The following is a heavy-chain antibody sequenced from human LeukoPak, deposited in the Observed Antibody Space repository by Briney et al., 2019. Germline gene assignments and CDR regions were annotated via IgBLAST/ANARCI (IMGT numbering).Heavy chain of an antibody. CDR1: GFRFSSWW. CDR3: VREDRSCYYY. D-gene: IGHD2-15*01. J-gene: IGHJ4*02. CDR2: IKQDGNEK. Sequence: GGSLRLSCAASGFRFSSWWMSWVRQAPGKGLKWVANIKQDGNEKYYVDSVKGRFTISRDNDKNSLYLQMNSLRAEDTAVYYCVREDRSCYYYWGQGTLVTVSS. V-gene: IGHV3-7*03.